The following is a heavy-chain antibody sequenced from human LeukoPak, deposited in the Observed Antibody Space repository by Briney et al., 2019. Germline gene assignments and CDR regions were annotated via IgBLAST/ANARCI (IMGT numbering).Heavy chain of an antibody. V-gene: IGHV1-8*03. CDR1: GYTFTGYY. D-gene: IGHD3-10*01. CDR2: MNPNSGNT. CDR3: ARVSLAGLGY. J-gene: IGHJ4*02. Sequence: ASVKVSCKASGYTFTGYYMHWVRQATGQGLEWMGWMNPNSGNTGYAQKFQGSVTITRNTSISTAYMELSSLRSEDTAVYYCARVSLAGLGYWGQGTPVTVSS.